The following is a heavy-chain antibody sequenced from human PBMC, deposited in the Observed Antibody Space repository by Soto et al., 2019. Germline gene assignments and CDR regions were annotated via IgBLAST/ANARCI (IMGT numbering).Heavy chain of an antibody. D-gene: IGHD6-13*01. CDR3: AKAEAGLDALDI. J-gene: IGHJ3*02. Sequence: GGSLRLSCAASGFNFDDYAMHWVRQAPGKGLEWVSGIGWNSGRIDYADSVRGRFTISRDNAKNSLYLQMNSLRLEDTALYHCAKAEAGLDALDIWGQGTMVTVSS. V-gene: IGHV3-9*01. CDR1: GFNFDDYA. CDR2: IGWNSGRI.